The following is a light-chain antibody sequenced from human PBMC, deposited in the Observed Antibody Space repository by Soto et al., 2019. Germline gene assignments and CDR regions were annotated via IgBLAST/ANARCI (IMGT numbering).Light chain of an antibody. CDR2: EVT. V-gene: IGLV2-14*01. Sequence: QSALTQPPSASGSPGQSVTISCTGTSSDVGSYKYVSWYQQHPGKAPKLLIYEVTNRPPGVSDRFSGSKSGNTASLTISGLQAEDEADYYCSSYTSSRPYVFGTGTKVTVL. CDR1: SSDVGSYKY. CDR3: SSYTSSRPYV. J-gene: IGLJ1*01.